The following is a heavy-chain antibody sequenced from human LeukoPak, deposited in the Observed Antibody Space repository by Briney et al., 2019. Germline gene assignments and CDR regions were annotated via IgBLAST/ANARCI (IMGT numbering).Heavy chain of an antibody. J-gene: IGHJ4*02. CDR2: INGAGDDT. CDR3: ARDFAQSKFDY. D-gene: IGHD4-11*01. CDR1: GLTFSPFW. Sequence: GNSLRLSCTASGLTFSPFWMNWVRQAPEKGLEWVAAINGAGDDTFHVDSVKGRFIISRDNAENSLYLQMNSLRVEDTAVYYCARDFAQSKFDYWGQGILVTVSS. V-gene: IGHV3-7*03.